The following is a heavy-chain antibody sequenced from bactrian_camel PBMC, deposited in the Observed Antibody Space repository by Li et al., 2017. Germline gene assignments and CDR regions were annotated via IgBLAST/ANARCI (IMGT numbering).Heavy chain of an antibody. CDR1: GWMYC. J-gene: IGHJ4*01. CDR2: VTGGFDT. D-gene: IGHD6*01. V-gene: IGHV3S53*01. Sequence: HVQLVESGGGSVQAGESLRLSCAASGWMYCMGWFRQAPGKEREVVAHAVTGGFDTFYADSVKDRFTISQDNAKNTVYLQMNSLRPEDTAMYYCAAGMYIWSCAMVPGRYVVWGQGTQVTVS. CDR3: AAGMYIWSCAMVPGRYVV.